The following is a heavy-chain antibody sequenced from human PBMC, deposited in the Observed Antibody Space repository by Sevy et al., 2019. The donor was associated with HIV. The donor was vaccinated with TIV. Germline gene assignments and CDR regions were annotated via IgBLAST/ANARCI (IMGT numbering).Heavy chain of an antibody. CDR1: GITLNTYA. CDR3: AKDRYCSGGNCPLDY. D-gene: IGHD2-15*01. J-gene: IGHJ4*02. Sequence: GGSLRLSCTASGITLNTYAMKWVRQAPGKGLEWVSGISDSGSYTYYADSVKGRFTISIDNTKNTVSLQMNSLRAEDTAVYYCAKDRYCSGGNCPLDYWGRGTLVTVSS. CDR2: ISDSGSYT. V-gene: IGHV3-23*01.